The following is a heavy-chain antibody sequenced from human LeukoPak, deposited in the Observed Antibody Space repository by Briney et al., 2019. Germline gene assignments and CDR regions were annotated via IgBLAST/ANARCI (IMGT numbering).Heavy chain of an antibody. D-gene: IGHD6-19*01. V-gene: IGHV4-39*01. CDR2: FYYSEKT. CDR3: ARRGGWYRRDFDS. J-gene: IGHJ4*02. CDR1: IDSISSSTYD. Sequence: SETLSLTCTVSIDSISSSTYDWGWIRHPPGKGLEWIGSFYYSEKTYYNPSRKSRVTIFVDTSKNPFYMKLSSVTAADTAVYYCARRGGWYRRDFDSWGQGTLVTVSS.